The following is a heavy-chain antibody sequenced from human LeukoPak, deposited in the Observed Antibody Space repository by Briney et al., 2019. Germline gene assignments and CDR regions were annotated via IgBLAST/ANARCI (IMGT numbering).Heavy chain of an antibody. CDR2: IRYDGSNK. CDR3: AKDFRVGATPDYFDY. D-gene: IGHD1-26*01. J-gene: IGHJ4*02. Sequence: GGSLRLSCAASGFTFSDYYMSWIRQAPGKGLEWVAFIRYDGSNKYYADSVKGRFTISRDNSKNTLYLQMNSLRAEDTAVYYCAKDFRVGATPDYFDYWGQGTLVTVSS. CDR1: GFTFSDYY. V-gene: IGHV3-30*02.